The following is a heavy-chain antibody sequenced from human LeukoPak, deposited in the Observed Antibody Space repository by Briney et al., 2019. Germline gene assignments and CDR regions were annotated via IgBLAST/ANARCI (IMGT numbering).Heavy chain of an antibody. CDR1: GFTFSSYA. CDR2: ISGSDGST. D-gene: IGHD3-22*01. CDR3: AKGGSSGYYYYYYYMDV. J-gene: IGHJ6*03. V-gene: IGHV3-23*01. Sequence: PGGSLRLSCAASGFTFSSYAMSWVRQAPGKGLEWVSGISGSDGSTYYADSVKGRVTISRDNSKNTLYLQMNSLRAEDTAVYYCAKGGSSGYYYYYYYMDVWGKGTTVTVSS.